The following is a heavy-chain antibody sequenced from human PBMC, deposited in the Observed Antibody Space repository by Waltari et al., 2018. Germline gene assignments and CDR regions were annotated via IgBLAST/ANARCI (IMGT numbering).Heavy chain of an antibody. V-gene: IGHV4-59*01. D-gene: IGHD6-13*01. Sequence: QVQLQESGPGLVKPSETLSLTCTVSGGSISSYYWSWIRQPPGKGLEWIGYIYYSGSTNSNPSLKSRVTISVDTSKNQFSLKLSSVTAANTAVYYCARGGSSSNWFDPWGQGTLVTVSS. CDR2: IYYSGST. CDR1: GGSISSYY. J-gene: IGHJ5*02. CDR3: ARGGSSSNWFDP.